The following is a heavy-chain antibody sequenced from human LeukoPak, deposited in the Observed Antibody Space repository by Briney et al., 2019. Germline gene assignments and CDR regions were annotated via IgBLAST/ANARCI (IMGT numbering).Heavy chain of an antibody. J-gene: IGHJ6*03. V-gene: IGHV1-69*13. CDR1: GGTFSSYA. D-gene: IGHD3-22*01. CDR3: AREGVISYYYDSSGYPQDPGPYYYYYMDV. Sequence: GASVKVSCKASGGTFSSYAISWVRQAPGQGLEWMSGIIPIFGTANYAQKFQGRVTITADESTSTAYMELSSLRSEDTAVYYCAREGVISYYYDSSGYPQDPGPYYYYYMDVWGKGTTVTVSS. CDR2: IIPIFGTA.